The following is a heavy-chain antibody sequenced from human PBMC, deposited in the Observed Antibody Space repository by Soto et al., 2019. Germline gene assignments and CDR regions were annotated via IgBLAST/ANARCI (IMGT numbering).Heavy chain of an antibody. CDR3: ARGGFWSGYPGPDYYYYYMDV. CDR2: IDWDDDK. V-gene: IGHV2-70*11. J-gene: IGHJ6*03. D-gene: IGHD3-3*01. CDR1: GFSLSTSGMC. Sequence: SGPKLVNPTQTLTMTCTFSGFSLSTSGMCVSWIRQPPGKALEWLARIDWDDDKYYSTSLKTRLTISKDTSKNQVVLTMTNMDPVDTATYYCARGGFWSGYPGPDYYYYYMDVWGKGTTVTVSS.